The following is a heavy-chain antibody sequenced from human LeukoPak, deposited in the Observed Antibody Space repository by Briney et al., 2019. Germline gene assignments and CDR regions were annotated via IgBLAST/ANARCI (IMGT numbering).Heavy chain of an antibody. Sequence: GGSLRLSCAASGFTFSAYNMNWVRQAPGKGLEWVSSIHITSDWVYYADSVKGRFTISRDSAKNSLYLQMNSLRAEDTALYYCAKGSAVIPKGYFDYWGQGTLVTVSS. J-gene: IGHJ4*03. CDR3: AKGSAVIPKGYFDY. V-gene: IGHV3-21*04. D-gene: IGHD2-21*01. CDR2: IHITSDWV. CDR1: GFTFSAYN.